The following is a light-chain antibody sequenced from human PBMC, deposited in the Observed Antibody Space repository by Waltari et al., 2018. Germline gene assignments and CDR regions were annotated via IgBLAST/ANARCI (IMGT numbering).Light chain of an antibody. CDR2: QDT. J-gene: IGLJ3*02. CDR1: ELGDKY. CDR3: QAWDRGTWV. V-gene: IGLV3-1*01. Sequence: SYELTQPPSVSVSPGQTASITCSGDELGDKYACWYQQKPGQSPVLVIYQDTKRPSGIPERFSGSSSGNTATRTIRGTQAMDEADYYCQAWDRGTWVFGGGTKLTVL.